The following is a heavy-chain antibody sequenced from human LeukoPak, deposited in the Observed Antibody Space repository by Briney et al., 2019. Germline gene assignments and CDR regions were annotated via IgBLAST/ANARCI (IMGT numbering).Heavy chain of an antibody. V-gene: IGHV3-30*18. CDR1: GFTFSSYG. Sequence: PGRSLRLSCAASGFTFSSYGMHWLRQAPGKGLEWVAVISYDGSNKYYADSVKGRFTISRDNSKNTLYLQMNSLRAEDTAVYYCAKGRGYSGYDYDWGGFNYWGQGTLVTVSS. J-gene: IGHJ4*02. CDR2: ISYDGSNK. CDR3: AKGRGYSGYDYDWGGFNY. D-gene: IGHD5-12*01.